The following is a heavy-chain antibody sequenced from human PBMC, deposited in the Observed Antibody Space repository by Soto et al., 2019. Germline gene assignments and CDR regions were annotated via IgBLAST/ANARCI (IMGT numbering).Heavy chain of an antibody. V-gene: IGHV1-3*01. CDR2: INAGNGNT. J-gene: IGHJ5*02. D-gene: IGHD1-26*01. Sequence: GASVKVSCKASGYTFTSYAMHCVRQAPGQRLEWMGWINAGNGNTKYSQKFQGRVTITRDTSASTAYMELSSLRSEDTAVYYCAREGGSVYNWLDPWGQGTLVTVSS. CDR1: GYTFTSYA. CDR3: AREGGSVYNWLDP.